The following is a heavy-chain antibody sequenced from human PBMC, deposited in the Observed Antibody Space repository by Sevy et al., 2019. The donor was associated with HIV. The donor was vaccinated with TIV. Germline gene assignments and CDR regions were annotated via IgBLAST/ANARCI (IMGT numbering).Heavy chain of an antibody. J-gene: IGHJ4*02. CDR3: VGADRPNQGDF. Sequence: GGSLRLSCAGSGFTFNTYPMHWVRQAPGKGLEWVSIIYSDGTTFYADSVKGRFTISRDNSRNTLYLQMNTLRAEDTAVYYCVGADRPNQGDFWGQGTLVTVSS. V-gene: IGHV3-53*01. CDR2: IYSDGTT. CDR1: GFTFNTYP. D-gene: IGHD6-6*01.